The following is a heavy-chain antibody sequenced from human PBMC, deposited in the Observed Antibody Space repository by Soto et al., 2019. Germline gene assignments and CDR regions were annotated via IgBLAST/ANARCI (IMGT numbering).Heavy chain of an antibody. CDR3: ARVPYGDYALLNY. V-gene: IGHV4-30-4*01. CDR2: ISYRGST. Sequence: QVQLQESGPGLVKPSQTLSLTCTVSGGSISSGDYYWSWIRQPPGKGLEWIGYISYRGSTYYNPSLKSRVTISVDTSKNQFSLKLSSVTAADTAVYYCARVPYGDYALLNYWGQGTLVTMSS. J-gene: IGHJ4*02. CDR1: GGSISSGDYY. D-gene: IGHD4-17*01.